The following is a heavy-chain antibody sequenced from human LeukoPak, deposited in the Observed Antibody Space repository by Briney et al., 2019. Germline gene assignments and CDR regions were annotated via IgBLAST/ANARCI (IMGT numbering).Heavy chain of an antibody. D-gene: IGHD2-8*01. Sequence: ASVKVSCKVSGYTLTELSMHWVRQAPGKGLERMGGFDPEDGETIYAQKFQGRVTMTEDTSTDTAYMELSSLRSEDTAVYYCATALVYAIGSWFDPWGQGTLVTVSS. V-gene: IGHV1-24*01. CDR1: GYTLTELS. CDR2: FDPEDGET. CDR3: ATALVYAIGSWFDP. J-gene: IGHJ5*02.